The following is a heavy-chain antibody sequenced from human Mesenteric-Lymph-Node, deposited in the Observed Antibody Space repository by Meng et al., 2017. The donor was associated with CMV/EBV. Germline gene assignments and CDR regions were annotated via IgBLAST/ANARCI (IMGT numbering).Heavy chain of an antibody. CDR3: ARDHSKIRLLEDWGYYYGMDV. D-gene: IGHD3-22*01. Sequence: GESLKISCAASGFTFSSYSMNWVRQAPGKGLEWVSSISSSSSYIYYADSAKGRFTISRDNAKNSLYLQMNSLRAEDTAVYYCARDHSKIRLLEDWGYYYGMDVWGQGTTVTVSS. CDR1: GFTFSSYS. V-gene: IGHV3-21*01. CDR2: ISSSSSYI. J-gene: IGHJ6*02.